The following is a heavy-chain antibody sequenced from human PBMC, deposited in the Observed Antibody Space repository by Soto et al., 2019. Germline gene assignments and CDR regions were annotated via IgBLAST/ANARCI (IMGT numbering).Heavy chain of an antibody. CDR2: ISYDGINR. V-gene: IGHV3-30*18. CDR3: VKWLGELLETFAI. Sequence: QVQLVESGGGVVQPGTSLRLSCVASGFAFSDFDMHWVRQAPGKGLEWVAEISYDGINRKYADSVKGRFTISRDTSSNTLYLHKRGVRAEDTGVYYCVKWLGELLETFAIWGQGTRVTVSS. J-gene: IGHJ3*02. CDR1: GFAFSDFD. D-gene: IGHD3-10*01.